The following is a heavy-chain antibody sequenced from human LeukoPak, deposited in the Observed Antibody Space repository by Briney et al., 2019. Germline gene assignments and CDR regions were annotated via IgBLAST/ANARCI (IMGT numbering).Heavy chain of an antibody. Sequence: GESLKISCKGSGYRFSIYWIAGVRQMPGKGLEWLGIIYPGDSDTRYSPSFQGQVTVSVDNSINTAYLQWGSLKASDTAIYYCARRVGANDAFDFWGQGTMVNVFS. CDR2: IYPGDSDT. V-gene: IGHV5-51*01. CDR1: GYRFSIYW. J-gene: IGHJ3*01. CDR3: ARRVGANDAFDF. D-gene: IGHD1-26*01.